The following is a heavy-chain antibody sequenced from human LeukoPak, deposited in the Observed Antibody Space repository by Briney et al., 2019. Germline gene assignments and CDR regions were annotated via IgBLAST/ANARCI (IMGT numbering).Heavy chain of an antibody. J-gene: IGHJ3*02. CDR2: IRYDGSNK. CDR1: GFTFSSYG. CDR3: AKDWFRQDAFDI. Sequence: PGGSLRLSCAASGFTFSSYGMHWIRQAPGKGLEWVAFIRYDGSNKYYADSVKGRFTISRDNSKNTLYLQMNSLRAEDTAVYYCAKDWFRQDAFDIWGQGTMVTVSS. V-gene: IGHV3-30*02. D-gene: IGHD3-10*01.